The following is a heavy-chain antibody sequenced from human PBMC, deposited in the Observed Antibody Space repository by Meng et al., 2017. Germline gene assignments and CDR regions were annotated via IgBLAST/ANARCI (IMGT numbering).Heavy chain of an antibody. J-gene: IGHJ5*02. CDR3: ARGGYYYDSSGELNWFDP. CDR1: GGSISSYH. CDR2: IYYSGST. V-gene: IGHV4-59*01. Sequence: CTALGGSISSYHWSWIRQPPGKGLEWIGYIYYSGSTNYNPSLKSRVTISVDTSKNQFSLKLSSVTAADTAVYYCARGGYYYDSSGELNWFDPWGQGTLVTVSS. D-gene: IGHD3-22*01.